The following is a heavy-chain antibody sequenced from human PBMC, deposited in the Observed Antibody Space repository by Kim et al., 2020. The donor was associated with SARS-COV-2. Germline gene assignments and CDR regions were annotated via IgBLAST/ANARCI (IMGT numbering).Heavy chain of an antibody. Sequence: SVKVSCKASGGTFSSYAISWVRQAPGQGLEWMGGIIPIFGTANYAQKFQGRVTITADKSTSTAYMELSSRRSEDTAVYYCARDQGYSSGYYRGGTRGIYYYGMDVWGQGTTVTVSS. CDR1: GGTFSSYA. D-gene: IGHD3-22*01. CDR2: IIPIFGTA. CDR3: ARDQGYSSGYYRGGTRGIYYYGMDV. V-gene: IGHV1-69*06. J-gene: IGHJ6*02.